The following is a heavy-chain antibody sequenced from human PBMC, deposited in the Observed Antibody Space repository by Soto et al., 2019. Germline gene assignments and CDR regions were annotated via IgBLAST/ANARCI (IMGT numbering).Heavy chain of an antibody. J-gene: IGHJ6*02. CDR3: ARDRVRTGDRYYKYGMDV. D-gene: IGHD7-27*01. CDR2: IWYDASNK. CDR1: GFSFGNYG. Sequence: GGSLILSCAASGFSFGNYGMHWVRQAPGKGLEWVAVIWYDASNKYYADSVKGRFTISRDNSKNTLYLQMNSLRAEDTAVYYCARDRVRTGDRYYKYGMDVWGRGTTVTVSS. V-gene: IGHV3-33*01.